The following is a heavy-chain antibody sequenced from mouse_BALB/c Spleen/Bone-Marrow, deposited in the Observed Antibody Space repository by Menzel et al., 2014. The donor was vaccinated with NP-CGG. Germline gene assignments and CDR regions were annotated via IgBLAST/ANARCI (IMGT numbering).Heavy chain of an antibody. CDR2: INPSTGFT. CDR3: ARGGFLLRSLALDY. Sequence: VKLQESGAELARPGASVKMSCKASGYTFTTYTMRWVQQRPGQGLEWVGYINPSTGFTNYNQIFKDKATLAADKSSSTAYMQLSSLTSEDSAVYYCARGGFLLRSLALDYWGQGTSVTVSS. J-gene: IGHJ4*01. V-gene: IGHV1-4*01. D-gene: IGHD1-1*01. CDR1: GYTFTTYT.